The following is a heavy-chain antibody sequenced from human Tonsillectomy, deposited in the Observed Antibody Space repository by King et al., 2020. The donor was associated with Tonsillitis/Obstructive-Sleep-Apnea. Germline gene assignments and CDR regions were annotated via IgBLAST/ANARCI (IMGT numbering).Heavy chain of an antibody. CDR3: AKGLTAMRLTTVTTIDY. CDR1: GFTFSNYA. Sequence: VQLVESGGGLVQPGGSLRLSCAVSGFTFSNYAMSWVRQAPGKGLEWVSGISGSGGSTDYADSVKGRFTISRDNSKNTLYLQMNSLRVEDTAVYYCAKGLTAMRLTTVTTIDYWGQGTLVTVSS. D-gene: IGHD4-17*01. CDR2: ISGSGGST. J-gene: IGHJ4*02. V-gene: IGHV3-23*04.